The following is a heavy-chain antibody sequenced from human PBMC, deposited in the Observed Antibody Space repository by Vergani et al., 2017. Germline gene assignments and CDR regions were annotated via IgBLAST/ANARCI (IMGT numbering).Heavy chain of an antibody. CDR1: GGTFSSYA. J-gene: IGHJ1*01. CDR2: IIPIFGTA. CDR3: ARQNVPAAILAYFQH. D-gene: IGHD2-2*02. V-gene: IGHV1-69*13. Sequence: QVQLVQSGAEVKKPGSSVKVSCKASGGTFSSYAISWVRQAPGQGLEWMGGIIPIFGTANYAQKFPGRFTITADESTSTAYMELSSLSSEDTAVYYCARQNVPAAILAYFQHWGQGTLVTVSS.